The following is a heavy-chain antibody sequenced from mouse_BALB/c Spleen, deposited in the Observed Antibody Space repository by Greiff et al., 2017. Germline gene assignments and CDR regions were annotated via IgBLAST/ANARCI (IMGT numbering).Heavy chain of an antibody. J-gene: IGHJ4*01. V-gene: IGHV5-12-2*01. CDR1: GFTFSSYT. D-gene: IGHD2-1*01. Sequence: EVMLVESGGGLVQPGGSLKLSCAASGFTFSSYTMSWVRQTPEKRLEWVAYISNGGGSTYYPDTVKGRFTISRDNAKNTLYLQMSSLKSEDTAMYYCARQSYGNHPLGYWGQGTSVTVSS. CDR2: ISNGGGST. CDR3: ARQSYGNHPLGY.